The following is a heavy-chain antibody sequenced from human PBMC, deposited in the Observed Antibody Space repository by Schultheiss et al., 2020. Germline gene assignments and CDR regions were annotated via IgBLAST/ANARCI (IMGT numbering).Heavy chain of an antibody. CDR2: ISSSGSTI. Sequence: GGSLRLSCAASGFTFSDYYMSWIRQAPGKGLEWVSYISSSGSTIYYADSVKGRFTISRDNAKNSLYLQMNSLRAEDTAVYYCARRRSGYCGGGSCYYFYALDVWGQGTTVTVSS. V-gene: IGHV3-11*01. CDR3: ARRRSGYCGGGSCYYFYALDV. J-gene: IGHJ6*02. CDR1: GFTFSDYY. D-gene: IGHD2-15*01.